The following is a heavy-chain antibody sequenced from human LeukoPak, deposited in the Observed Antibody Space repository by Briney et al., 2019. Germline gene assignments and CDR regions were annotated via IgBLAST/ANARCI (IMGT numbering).Heavy chain of an antibody. D-gene: IGHD2-15*01. CDR3: ARDSGWSFDY. Sequence: PGGSLRLSCAASGFTFSLYSMDWVRQAPGKGLEWVSYSGDDIYYADSVEGRFTISRDNAKNSLYLQMNSLRAEDTAVYYCARDSGWSFDYWGQGTLVTVSS. J-gene: IGHJ4*02. CDR1: GFTFSLYS. CDR2: SGDDI. V-gene: IGHV3-48*01.